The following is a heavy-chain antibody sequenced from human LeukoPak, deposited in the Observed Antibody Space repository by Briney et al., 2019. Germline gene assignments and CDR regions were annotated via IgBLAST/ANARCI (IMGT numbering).Heavy chain of an antibody. V-gene: IGHV4-59*01. Sequence: PSETLSLTCSVSGGSISTYYWSWIRQPPEKGLEWIGYIYYSGSSNYNPSLKSRVTISVDTSKNQFSLKLSSVTAADTAVYYCARVPRSYYYYYYMDVWGKGTTVTVSS. CDR1: GGSISTYY. CDR2: IYYSGSS. CDR3: ARVPRSYYYYYYMDV. J-gene: IGHJ6*03.